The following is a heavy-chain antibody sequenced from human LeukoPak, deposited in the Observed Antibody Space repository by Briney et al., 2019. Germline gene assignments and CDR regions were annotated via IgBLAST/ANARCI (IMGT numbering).Heavy chain of an antibody. CDR1: GFTFSSYG. Sequence: GGSLRLSCAASGFTFSSYGMHWVRQAPGKGLEWVAFIRYDGSNKYYADSVKGRFTISRDNSKNTLYLQMNSLRAEDTAVYYCAKARDGYKPYYFDYWGQGTLVTVSS. V-gene: IGHV3-30*02. D-gene: IGHD5-24*01. CDR3: AKARDGYKPYYFDY. CDR2: IRYDGSNK. J-gene: IGHJ4*02.